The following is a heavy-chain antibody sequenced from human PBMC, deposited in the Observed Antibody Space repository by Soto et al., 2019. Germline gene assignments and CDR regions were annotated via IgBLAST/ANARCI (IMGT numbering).Heavy chain of an antibody. J-gene: IGHJ4*02. CDR1: GGTFSSYA. Sequence: SVKVSCKASGGTFSSYAISWVRQAPGQGLEWMGGIIPIFGTANYAQKFQGRVTITADESTSTAYMELSSLRSEDTAVYYCARVSRRYSYGIDYWGEGTLVTFSS. CDR3: ARVSRRYSYGIDY. CDR2: IIPIFGTA. D-gene: IGHD5-18*01. V-gene: IGHV1-69*13.